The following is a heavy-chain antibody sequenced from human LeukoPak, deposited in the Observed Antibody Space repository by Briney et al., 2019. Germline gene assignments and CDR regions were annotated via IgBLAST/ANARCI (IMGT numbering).Heavy chain of an antibody. CDR3: ARVGVLGSTQAINAFDI. D-gene: IGHD2-2*01. J-gene: IGHJ3*02. CDR2: INPSGGST. CDR1: GYTFTSYY. Sequence: ASVKVSCKASGYTFTSYYMHWVRQAPGQGLEWMGIINPSGGSTSYAQKFQGRVTMTRDTSTSTVYMELSSLRSEDTAVYYCARVGVLGSTQAINAFDIWGQGTMVTVSS. V-gene: IGHV1-46*01.